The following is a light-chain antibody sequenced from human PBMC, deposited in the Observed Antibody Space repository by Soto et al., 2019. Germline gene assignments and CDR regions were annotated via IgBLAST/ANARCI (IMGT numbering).Light chain of an antibody. CDR3: QQYDNPLVT. V-gene: IGKV1-33*01. Sequence: DIQMTQSPSSLSASVGDRVTITCQASQDISNYLNWYQQKPGKAPKLLIYDASNLETGVPSRFSGSGSGTDFTFTISSLQPEDIAQYYCQQYDNPLVTFGPGTKVDIK. J-gene: IGKJ3*01. CDR2: DAS. CDR1: QDISNY.